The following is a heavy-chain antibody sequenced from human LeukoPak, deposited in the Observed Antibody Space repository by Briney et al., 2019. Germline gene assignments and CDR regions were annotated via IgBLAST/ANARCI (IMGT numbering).Heavy chain of an antibody. V-gene: IGHV1-2*02. CDR2: INPNSGGT. D-gene: IGHD3-10*01. CDR1: GGTFSRYA. J-gene: IGHJ5*02. Sequence: ASVKVSCKASGGTFSRYAISWVRQAPGQGLEWMGWINPNSGGTNYAQKFQGRVTMTRDTSISTAYMELSRLRSDDTAVYYCARGGTYYYGSGSFQFDPWGQGTLVTVSS. CDR3: ARGGTYYYGSGSFQFDP.